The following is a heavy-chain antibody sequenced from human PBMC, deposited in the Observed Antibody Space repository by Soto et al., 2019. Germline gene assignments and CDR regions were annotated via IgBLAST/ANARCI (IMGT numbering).Heavy chain of an antibody. V-gene: IGHV1-18*01. J-gene: IGHJ4*02. CDR1: GYGFTTYG. D-gene: IGHD1-1*01. CDR2: ISAHNGNT. Sequence: QVHLVQSGAEVKKPGASVKVSCKGSGYGFTTYGITWVRQAPGQGLEWMAWISAHNGNTNYAQKVQGRVTVTRDTSTSTAYMELRSLRYDDTAVYYCARGRYGDYWGQGALVTASS. CDR3: ARGRYGDY.